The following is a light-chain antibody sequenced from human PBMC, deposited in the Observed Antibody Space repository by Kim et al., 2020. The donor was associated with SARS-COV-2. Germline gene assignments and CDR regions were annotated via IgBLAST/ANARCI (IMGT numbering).Light chain of an antibody. CDR2: EDK. Sequence: TVPIPSTRNIATIATSYVQWYRRRPDTSPTVVIYEDKRRHSGVPDRFSGSIDASSNSASLAISGLETEDEADYYCHSYDGTLWVFGGGTQLTVL. V-gene: IGLV6-57*01. CDR3: HSYDGTLWV. J-gene: IGLJ3*02. CDR1: IATIATSY.